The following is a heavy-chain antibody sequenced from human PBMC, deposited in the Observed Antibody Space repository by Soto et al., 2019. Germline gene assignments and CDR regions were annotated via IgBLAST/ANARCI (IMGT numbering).Heavy chain of an antibody. CDR3: ARAEGHVSGGYFRLWDY. Sequence: SETLSLTCTVSGGSISSYYWSWFRQPPGKGLGWMGYIYYSASASCNPTLDSRCTISVDTSKYQCSLKLSSVSAAETAVYFCARAEGHVSGGYFRLWDYWGQGTLVTVSS. CDR1: GGSISSYY. J-gene: IGHJ4*02. V-gene: IGHV4-59*01. D-gene: IGHD3-3*02. CDR2: IYYSASA.